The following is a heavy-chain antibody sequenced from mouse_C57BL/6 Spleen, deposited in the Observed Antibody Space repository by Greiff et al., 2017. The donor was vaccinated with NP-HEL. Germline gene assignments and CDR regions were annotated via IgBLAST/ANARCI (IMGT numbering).Heavy chain of an antibody. D-gene: IGHD1-1*01. J-gene: IGHJ3*01. CDR2: IYPSDSET. V-gene: IGHV1-61*01. Sequence: QVQLQQPGAELVRPGSSVKLSCKASGYTFTSYWMDWVKQRPGQGLEWIGNIYPSDSETHYNQKFKDKATLTVDKSSSPAYMQLSSLTSEDSSVYYCASYYGSSPWFAYWGQGTLVTVSA. CDR3: ASYYGSSPWFAY. CDR1: GYTFTSYW.